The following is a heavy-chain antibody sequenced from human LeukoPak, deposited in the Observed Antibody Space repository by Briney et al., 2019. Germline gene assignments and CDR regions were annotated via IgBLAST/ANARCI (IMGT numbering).Heavy chain of an antibody. CDR1: GFTFSSYA. V-gene: IGHV3-23*01. CDR3: AKDDSSWMRVALDY. Sequence: GGSLRLSCAASGFTFSSYAMSWVHQAPGKGLEWVSAISGSGGSTYYADSVKGRFTISRDNSKNTLYLQVNSLRAEDTAVYYCAKDDSSWMRVALDYWGQGTLVTVSS. J-gene: IGHJ4*02. CDR2: ISGSGGST. D-gene: IGHD6-13*01.